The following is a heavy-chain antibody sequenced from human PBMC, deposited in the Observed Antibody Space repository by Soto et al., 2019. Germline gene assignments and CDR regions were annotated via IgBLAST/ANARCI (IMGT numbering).Heavy chain of an antibody. J-gene: IGHJ3*02. Sequence: QVQLQESGPGLVKPSQTLSLTCTVSGGSISSGGYYWSWIRQHPGKGLEWIGYIYYSGSTYYNPSLKSRVTISVDTSKNQFSLKLSSVTAADTAVYYCASKGYYYDSSEDAFDIWGQGTMVTVSS. V-gene: IGHV4-31*03. CDR3: ASKGYYYDSSEDAFDI. D-gene: IGHD3-22*01. CDR2: IYYSGST. CDR1: GGSISSGGYY.